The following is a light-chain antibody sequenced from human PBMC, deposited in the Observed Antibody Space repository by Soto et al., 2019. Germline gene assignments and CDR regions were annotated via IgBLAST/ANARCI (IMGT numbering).Light chain of an antibody. J-gene: IGKJ1*01. CDR2: GAS. Sequence: EIVLTHSPGTLSLSPGERATLSCRASQIVSDNYLAWYQQKPGQAPRLLIYGASSRATAIPDRFSGSGSGTDFTLTISSLEAEDFAVYYCQQRSDWPRITFGQGTKVDIK. V-gene: IGKV3D-20*02. CDR3: QQRSDWPRIT. CDR1: QIVSDNY.